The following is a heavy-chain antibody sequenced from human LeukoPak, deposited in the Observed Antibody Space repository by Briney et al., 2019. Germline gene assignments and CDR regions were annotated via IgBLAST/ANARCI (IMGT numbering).Heavy chain of an antibody. CDR1: GFTLSSYC. CDR2: ITGSGIDM. Sequence: GGSLRLSCAGSGFTLSSYCMSWVRLAPGRGLEWVSGITGSGIDMEYADSVKGRFTVSRDNSKSTLYLQMTSLRAEDTAVYYCVFGVRGIIPNPFDYWGQGTLVTVSS. D-gene: IGHD3-10*01. V-gene: IGHV3-23*01. J-gene: IGHJ4*02. CDR3: VFGVRGIIPNPFDY.